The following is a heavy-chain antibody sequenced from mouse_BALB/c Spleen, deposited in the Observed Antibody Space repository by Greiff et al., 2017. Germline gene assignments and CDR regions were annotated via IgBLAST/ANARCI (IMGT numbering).Heavy chain of an antibody. CDR3: ARSPPYGNYWYFDV. D-gene: IGHD2-10*02. V-gene: IGHV3-8*02. CDR2: ISYSGST. J-gene: IGHJ1*01. Sequence: EVKLQESGPSLVKPSQTLSLTCSVTGDSITSGYWNWIRKFPGNKLEYMGYISYSGSTYYNPSLKSRISITRDTSKNQYYLQLNSVTTEDTATYYCARSPPYGNYWYFDVWGAGTTVTVSS. CDR1: GDSITSGY.